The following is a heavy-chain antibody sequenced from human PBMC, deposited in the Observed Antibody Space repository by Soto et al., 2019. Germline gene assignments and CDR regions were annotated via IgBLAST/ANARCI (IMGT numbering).Heavy chain of an antibody. Sequence: SVKVSCKASGFTFKSSTVQWVRQARGQRLEWIGWIAVGSGNTKFAQLFQDRVAITRDLSTSTAYMELSSLRSEDTAVYYCAARHCGGGSCYSHEDAFESWGQGTMVTVSS. CDR3: AARHCGGGSCYSHEDAFES. V-gene: IGHV1-58*01. J-gene: IGHJ3*02. D-gene: IGHD2-15*01. CDR1: GFTFKSST. CDR2: IAVGSGNT.